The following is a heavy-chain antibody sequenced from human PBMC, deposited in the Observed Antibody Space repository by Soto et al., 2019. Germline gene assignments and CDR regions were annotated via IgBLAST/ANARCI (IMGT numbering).Heavy chain of an antibody. CDR1: GASISGDGYY. Sequence: SETLSVTCIASGASISGDGYYWNWIRQYPGKGLEWIGFIYYTGSTYYNPSLRSRITMSVDTSKSQFSLKVNSVTAADTAVYYCARTLTTVTSYNYFGLAVWGQGTTVT. CDR2: IYYTGST. D-gene: IGHD4-17*01. CDR3: ARTLTTVTSYNYFGLAV. V-gene: IGHV4-31*03. J-gene: IGHJ6*02.